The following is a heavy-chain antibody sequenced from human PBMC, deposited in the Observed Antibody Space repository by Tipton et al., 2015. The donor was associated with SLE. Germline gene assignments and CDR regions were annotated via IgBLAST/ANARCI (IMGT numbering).Heavy chain of an antibody. V-gene: IGHV4-39*07. J-gene: IGHJ4*02. Sequence: TLSLTCTVSGGSISSSSYYWGWIRQPPGKGLEWIGSIYHSGSTYYNPSLKSRVTISVDTSKNQFSLKLSSVTAADTAVYYCARQLFGVVSDYWGQGTLVTVSS. CDR2: IYHSGST. CDR3: ARQLFGVVSDY. CDR1: GGSISSSSYY. D-gene: IGHD3-3*01.